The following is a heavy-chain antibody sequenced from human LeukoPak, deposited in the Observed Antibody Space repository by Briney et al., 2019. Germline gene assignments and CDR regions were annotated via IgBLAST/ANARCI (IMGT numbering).Heavy chain of an antibody. Sequence: DSVKGRFTISRDNSKNTLYLQMNSLRAEDTAVYYCAKDRGRAAAGPFDYWGQGTLVTVSS. V-gene: IGHV3-30*02. CDR3: AKDRGRAAAGPFDY. D-gene: IGHD6-13*01. J-gene: IGHJ4*02.